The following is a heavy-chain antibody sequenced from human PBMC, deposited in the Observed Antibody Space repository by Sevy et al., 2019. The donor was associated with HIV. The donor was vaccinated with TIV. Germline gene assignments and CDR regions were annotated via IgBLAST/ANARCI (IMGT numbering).Heavy chain of an antibody. V-gene: IGHV3-23*01. Sequence: GGSLRLSCAASGFTFSSYAMSWVRQAPGKGLEWVSAISGSGGSTYYADPVKGRFTISRDNSKNTLYLQMNSLRAEDTAVYYCAKGIYYGSGSRWYYFDYWGQGTLVTVSS. J-gene: IGHJ4*02. CDR2: ISGSGGST. D-gene: IGHD3-10*01. CDR3: AKGIYYGSGSRWYYFDY. CDR1: GFTFSSYA.